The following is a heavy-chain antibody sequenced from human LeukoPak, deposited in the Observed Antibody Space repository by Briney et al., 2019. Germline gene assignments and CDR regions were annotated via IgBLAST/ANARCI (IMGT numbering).Heavy chain of an antibody. CDR2: ISGSGGST. D-gene: IGHD4-17*01. V-gene: IGHV3-23*01. CDR3: AKPAYGDYRYYYYYMDV. Sequence: GGSLRLSCAASGFTFSSYAMSWVRQAPGKGLEWVSAISGSGGSTYYADSVKGRFTISRDNSKNTLYLQMSSLRAEDTAVYYCAKPAYGDYRYYYYYMDVWGKGTTVTVSS. CDR1: GFTFSSYA. J-gene: IGHJ6*03.